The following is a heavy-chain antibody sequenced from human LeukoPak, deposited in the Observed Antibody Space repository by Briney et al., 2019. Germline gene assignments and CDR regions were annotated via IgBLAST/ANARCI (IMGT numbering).Heavy chain of an antibody. J-gene: IGHJ5*02. CDR3: ARDLCTSSSCPNNWIDP. CDR1: GDNDSSNSAA. D-gene: IGHD2-2*01. Sequence: SQPLSLTCAISGDNDSSNSAAWNWIRKSRSRGLEWLGRTYYRSKWYNNYAISVKSRITINPDTSKDQFSLQLNSVTPEDTAVYYCARDLCTSSSCPNNWIDPWGQGTLVTVSS. V-gene: IGHV6-1*01. CDR2: TYYRSKWYN.